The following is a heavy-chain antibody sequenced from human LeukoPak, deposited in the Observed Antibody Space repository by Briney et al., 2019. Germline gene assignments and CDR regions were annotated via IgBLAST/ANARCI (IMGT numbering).Heavy chain of an antibody. V-gene: IGHV3-23*01. D-gene: IGHD4-17*01. CDR1: GLIFDYYG. Sequence: GGSLRLSCAASGLIFDYYGMSWVRHVPGKGLEWATNISGSGGITHYADSVKGRFTISRDNSMQMFYLQINSLRAEDTAVYYCAREGLVTTVTTFGYWGQGTLGTVSS. J-gene: IGHJ4*02. CDR3: AREGLVTTVTTFGY. CDR2: ISGSGGIT.